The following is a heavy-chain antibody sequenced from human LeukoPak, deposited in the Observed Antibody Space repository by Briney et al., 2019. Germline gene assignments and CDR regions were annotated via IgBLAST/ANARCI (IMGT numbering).Heavy chain of an antibody. CDR1: GYTFTGYY. J-gene: IGHJ4*02. D-gene: IGHD6-13*01. Sequence: ASVKVSCKASGYTFTGYYMHWVRQAPGQGLEWMGWINPNSGGTHYAQKFQSRVTMTRDTSISTAYMELSRLRSDDTAVYYCAKDFSSNWAHHFDYWGQGTLVTVSS. V-gene: IGHV1-2*02. CDR3: AKDFSSNWAHHFDY. CDR2: INPNSGGT.